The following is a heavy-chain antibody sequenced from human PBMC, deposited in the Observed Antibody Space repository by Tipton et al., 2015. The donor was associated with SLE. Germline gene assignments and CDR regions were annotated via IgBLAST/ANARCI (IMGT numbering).Heavy chain of an antibody. J-gene: IGHJ6*02. D-gene: IGHD2-21*01. V-gene: IGHV4-39*02. CDR2: IYYDGNT. CDR3: ARGLLTWRGAVVGVDV. CDR1: GASIGSSSSS. Sequence: TLSLTCLVSGASIGSSSSSWAWIRQSPDKGLEWIGNIYYDGNTYYNPSLKSRVSISADTSKNLFPLRLTSVTAADAAVYYCARGLLTWRGAVVGVDVWGQGTTVNVSS.